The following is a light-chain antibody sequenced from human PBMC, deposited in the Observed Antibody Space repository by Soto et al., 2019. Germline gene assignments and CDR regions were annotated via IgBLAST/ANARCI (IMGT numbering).Light chain of an antibody. Sequence: MQLTQSPSSLSASFGDRVTIXXRASQDSTKYLAWYQQKPGKAPNLXIYDASTLHSGVPSRFSGSGSGTDFTLTISGLQPEDFATYYCQQLSSYPSTFGGGTKVDIK. CDR2: DAS. CDR3: QQLSSYPST. J-gene: IGKJ4*01. V-gene: IGKV1-9*01. CDR1: QDSTKY.